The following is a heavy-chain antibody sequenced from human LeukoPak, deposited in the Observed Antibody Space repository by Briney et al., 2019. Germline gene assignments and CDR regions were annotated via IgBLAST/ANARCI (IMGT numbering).Heavy chain of an antibody. CDR3: ARALYGDYENYFDY. Sequence: GGSLRLSCAASGFTFSSYAMHWVRQAPGKGLEWVAVMSYDGSNKYYADSVKGRFTISRDNSKNTLYLQMNSLRAEDTAVYYCARALYGDYENYFDYWGQGTLVTVSS. J-gene: IGHJ4*02. CDR1: GFTFSSYA. D-gene: IGHD4-17*01. V-gene: IGHV3-30*04. CDR2: MSYDGSNK.